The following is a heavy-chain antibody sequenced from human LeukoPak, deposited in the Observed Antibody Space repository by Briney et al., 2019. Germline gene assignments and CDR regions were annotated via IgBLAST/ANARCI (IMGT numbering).Heavy chain of an antibody. V-gene: IGHV3-30*02. CDR3: AKDATTAADHDY. CDR2: IRYDGSNK. Sequence: PGGSLRLSCAASEFTFSSYGMHWVRQAPGKGLEWVAFIRYDGSNKYYADSVKGRFTISRDNSKNTLYLQMNSLRAEDTAVYYCAKDATTAADHDYWGQGTLVTVSS. CDR1: EFTFSSYG. D-gene: IGHD6-13*01. J-gene: IGHJ4*02.